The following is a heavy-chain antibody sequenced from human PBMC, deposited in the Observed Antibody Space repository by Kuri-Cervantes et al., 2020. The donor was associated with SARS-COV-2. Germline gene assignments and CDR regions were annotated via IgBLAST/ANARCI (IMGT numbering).Heavy chain of an antibody. V-gene: IGHV4-34*01. CDR2: INHSGST. D-gene: IGHD7-27*01. J-gene: IGHJ4*02. CDR1: GGSFSGYY. Sequence: SETLSLTCAVYGGSFSGYYWSWIRQPPGKGLEWIGEINHSGSTNYNPSLKSRVTISVDTSKNQFSLKLSSVTAADTAVYYCTRNWGRYYFDHWGQGTLVTVSS. CDR3: TRNWGRYYFDH.